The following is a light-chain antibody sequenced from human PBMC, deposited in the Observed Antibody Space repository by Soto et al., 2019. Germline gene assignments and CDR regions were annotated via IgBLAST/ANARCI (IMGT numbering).Light chain of an antibody. CDR1: SSDVGAYKY. CDR3: TSYVGNDIWV. J-gene: IGLJ3*02. V-gene: IGLV2-8*01. Sequence: QSALTQPPSASGSPGQSVTISCTGTSSDVGAYKYVSWYQQYPGKAPKLMIYEVTKRPSGVPDRFSGSKSGNTASLTVSGLQAEDEADYRTSYVGNDIWVFGGGTQLTVL. CDR2: EVT.